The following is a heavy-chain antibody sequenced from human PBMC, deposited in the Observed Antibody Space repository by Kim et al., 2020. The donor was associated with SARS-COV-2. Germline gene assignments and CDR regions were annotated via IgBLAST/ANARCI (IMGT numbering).Heavy chain of an antibody. J-gene: IGHJ4*02. CDR3: ASQVDSRHFDY. Sequence: TIYAQKFQGRVTMTEDTSTDTAYMELSSLRSEDTAVYYCASQVDSRHFDYWGQGTLVTVSS. D-gene: IGHD5-12*01. V-gene: IGHV1-24*01. CDR2: T.